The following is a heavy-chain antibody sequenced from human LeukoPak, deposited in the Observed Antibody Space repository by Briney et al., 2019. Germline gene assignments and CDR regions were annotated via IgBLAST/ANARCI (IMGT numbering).Heavy chain of an antibody. V-gene: IGHV4-59*01. CDR1: GGSISSYY. D-gene: IGHD6-13*01. CDR2: IHYSGST. Sequence: PSETLSLTCTVSGGSISSYYWSWIRQPPGRGLEWIGSIHYSGSTSYNPSLRSRVTISVDKSKNEFFLKLSSVTATDTAVYYFARRVHSSSWSSYLDYWGQETLVTVSS. J-gene: IGHJ4*02. CDR3: ARRVHSSSWSSYLDY.